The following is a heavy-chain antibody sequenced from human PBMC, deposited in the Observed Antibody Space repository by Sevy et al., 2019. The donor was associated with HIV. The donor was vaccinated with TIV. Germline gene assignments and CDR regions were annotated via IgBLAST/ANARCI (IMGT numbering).Heavy chain of an antibody. CDR2: IIPIFGTA. Sequence: ASVKVSCKASGGTFSSYAISWVRQAPGQGLEWMGGIIPIFGTANYAQKFQGRDTITADESTSTAYMELSCLRSEDTAVYYCARSELLYYYYGMDVWGQGTTVTVSS. J-gene: IGHJ6*02. CDR1: GGTFSSYA. CDR3: ARSELLYYYYGMDV. D-gene: IGHD1-26*01. V-gene: IGHV1-69*13.